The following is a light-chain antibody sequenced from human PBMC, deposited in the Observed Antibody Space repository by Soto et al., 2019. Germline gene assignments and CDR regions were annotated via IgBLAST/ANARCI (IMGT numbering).Light chain of an antibody. V-gene: IGKV3-15*01. CDR3: QQYNNWPPSIT. CDR1: QSVSSN. J-gene: IGKJ5*01. CDR2: CAS. Sequence: EIVMTQSPATLSVSPGERATLSCRASQSVSSNLAWYQQKPGQAPRLLIYCASTRATGIPARFSGSGSGKEFTLTISSLQSEDFAVYYCQQYNNWPPSITFGQGTRLEIK.